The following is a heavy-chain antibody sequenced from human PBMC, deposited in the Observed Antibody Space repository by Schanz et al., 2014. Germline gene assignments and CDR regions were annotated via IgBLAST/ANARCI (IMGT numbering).Heavy chain of an antibody. CDR1: GYTLTAYY. CDR3: ARENKDYDSILNKFFHYGLDL. D-gene: IGHD3-3*02. J-gene: IGHJ6*02. V-gene: IGHV1-2*02. CDR2: INPDSGGT. Sequence: QVQLVQSGAEVKKPGASVKVSCKASGYTLTAYYMHWGRQAPGQGLGGLGWINPDSGGTNYAQKFQGRVTMTWDRSISTANMELSRLRSDDTAVYYCARENKDYDSILNKFFHYGLDLWGQGTTVTVSS.